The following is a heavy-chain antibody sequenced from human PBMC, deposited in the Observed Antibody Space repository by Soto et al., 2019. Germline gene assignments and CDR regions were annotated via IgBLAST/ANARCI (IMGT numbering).Heavy chain of an antibody. CDR1: GGSITSSSYY. D-gene: IGHD3-22*01. CDR2: IYYSGST. V-gene: IGHV4-39*01. CDR3: MLGSGWKDFDY. J-gene: IGHJ4*02. Sequence: SETLSLTCTVSGGSITSSSYYWGWIRQPPGKGLEWIGNIYYSGSTYYNPSLKSRVTISVDTSKNQFSLKLSSVTAADTAVYYCMLGSGWKDFDYWGQGTLVTVSX.